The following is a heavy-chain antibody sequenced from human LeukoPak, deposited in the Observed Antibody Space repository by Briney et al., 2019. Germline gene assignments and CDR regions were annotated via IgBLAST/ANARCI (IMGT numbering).Heavy chain of an antibody. V-gene: IGHV3-7*01. CDR1: GFTFSSSW. CDR2: IKEDGSWK. Sequence: GGSLRLSCAASGFTFSSSWMGWARQAPGKGLEWVANIKEDGSWKHYAVSVQGRFTISRDNAKNSLYLQMNSLRAEDTAVYYCARDRGGYHADSWGQGTGVSLSS. CDR3: ARDRGGYHADS. D-gene: IGHD6-19*01. J-gene: IGHJ1*01.